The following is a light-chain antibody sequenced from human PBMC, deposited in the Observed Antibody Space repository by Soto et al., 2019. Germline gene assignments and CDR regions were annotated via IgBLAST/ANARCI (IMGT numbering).Light chain of an antibody. V-gene: IGLV2-8*01. J-gene: IGLJ2*01. CDR3: SSYAGSNSFLV. CDR2: EVT. CDR1: SSDVGAYKY. Sequence: QSVLTQPPSASGSPGQSVTISCTGTSSDVGAYKYVSWYQQHPGKAPKLMIYEVTKRPSGVPGRFSGSKSGNTASLTVSGLQAEDEADYYCSSYAGSNSFLVFGGGTKLTVL.